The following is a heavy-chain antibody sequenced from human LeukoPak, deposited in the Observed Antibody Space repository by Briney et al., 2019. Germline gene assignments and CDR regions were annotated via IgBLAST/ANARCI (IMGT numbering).Heavy chain of an antibody. D-gene: IGHD3-16*01. V-gene: IGHV3-66*01. CDR2: IYSGGST. J-gene: IGHJ4*02. Sequence: GGSLRLSCAASGFTVSSNYMSWVRQAPGKGLEWVSVIYSGGSTYYADSVKGRFTISRDNSKNTLYLQMNSVRAEDTAVYYCATDWAWGGFDHWGQGALVTVSS. CDR3: ATDWAWGGFDH. CDR1: GFTVSSNY.